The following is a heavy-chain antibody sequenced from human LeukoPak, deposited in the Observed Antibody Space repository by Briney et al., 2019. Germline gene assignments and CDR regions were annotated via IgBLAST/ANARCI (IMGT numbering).Heavy chain of an antibody. D-gene: IGHD7-27*01. Sequence: SSETLSLTCALYGGSFSGYYWSWIRQPPGKGLEWIGEINHSGSTNYNPSLKSRVTISVDTSKNQFSLKMSSVTAADTAVYYCVRGRLGNWGSLDYWGQGTLVTVSS. CDR2: INHSGST. V-gene: IGHV4-34*01. J-gene: IGHJ4*02. CDR3: VRGRLGNWGSLDY. CDR1: GGSFSGYY.